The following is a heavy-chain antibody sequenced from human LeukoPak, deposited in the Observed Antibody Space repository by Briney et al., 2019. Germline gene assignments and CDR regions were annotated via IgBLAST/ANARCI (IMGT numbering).Heavy chain of an antibody. J-gene: IGHJ4*02. V-gene: IGHV5-51*01. CDR3: ARGNQDPQMSDY. CDR2: IYPGDSDT. Sequence: GEXLKISFKGSGYSFTSYWIGWVRQMPGKGLEGMGIIYPGDSDTRYSPSFQGQVTISADKSIKTAYLQWSSLKASDTAMYYCARGNQDPQMSDYWGQGTLVTVSS. D-gene: IGHD1-14*01. CDR1: GYSFTSYW.